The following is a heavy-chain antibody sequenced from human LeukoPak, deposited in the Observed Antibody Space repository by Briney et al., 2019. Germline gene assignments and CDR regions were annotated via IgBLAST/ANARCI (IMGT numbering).Heavy chain of an antibody. CDR2: INHSGST. Sequence: SETVSLTCSVYGGSFSGYYWSWLPQPPGKGLEWIGEINHSGSTNYNPSLKSRVTISVDTSKNQFSLKLSSVAAADTAVYYCAREGRGYSGYARYWGQGTLVSVSS. CDR1: GGSFSGYY. CDR3: AREGRGYSGYARY. J-gene: IGHJ4*02. V-gene: IGHV4-34*01. D-gene: IGHD5-12*01.